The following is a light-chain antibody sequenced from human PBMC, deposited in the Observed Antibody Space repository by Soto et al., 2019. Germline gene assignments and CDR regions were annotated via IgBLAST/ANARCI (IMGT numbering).Light chain of an antibody. CDR2: GAS. J-gene: IGKJ2*01. CDR3: QHYNYWPYT. Sequence: EIVMTQSPATLSVSPGKRATLSCRASQSVSSNLAWYQQKPGQAPRLLIYGASTRATGIPARFSGSGSGTEFTLTISSLQSEDFAVYYCQHYNYWPYTFGQGTKVDIK. V-gene: IGKV3-15*01. CDR1: QSVSSN.